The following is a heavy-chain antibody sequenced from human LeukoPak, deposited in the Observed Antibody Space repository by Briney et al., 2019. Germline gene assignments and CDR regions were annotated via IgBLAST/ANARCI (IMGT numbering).Heavy chain of an antibody. D-gene: IGHD3-3*02. V-gene: IGHV1-2*02. J-gene: IGHJ4*02. CDR2: ITPKSGDT. CDR1: GYTFSDFY. CDR3: ARVRLADERAWAY. Sequence: ASVKVSCKASGYTFSDFYIHWVRQAPDQGLEYVGWITPKSGDTYSPQRFQGRATMTRDASISTAYMELSSLRSDDTAVYFCARVRLADERAWAYWGQGTLVTVSS.